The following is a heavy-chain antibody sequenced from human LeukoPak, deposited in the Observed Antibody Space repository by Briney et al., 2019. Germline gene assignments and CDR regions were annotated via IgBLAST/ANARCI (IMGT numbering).Heavy chain of an antibody. CDR1: GFTFSSYS. CDR3: ASSGTAMVKWFDP. CDR2: ISSSSSSYI. Sequence: KTGGSLRLSCAASGFTFSSYSMKWVRQAPGKGLEWGSSISSSSSSYIYYADSVEGRFTISRDNAKNSLYLQMNSLRAEDTAVYYCASSGTAMVKWFDPWGQGTLVTVSS. D-gene: IGHD5-18*01. J-gene: IGHJ5*02. V-gene: IGHV3-21*01.